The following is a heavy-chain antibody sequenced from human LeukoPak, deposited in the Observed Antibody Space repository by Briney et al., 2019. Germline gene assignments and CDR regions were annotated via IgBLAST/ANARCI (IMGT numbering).Heavy chain of an antibody. Sequence: PVGSLRLSCAVSGVIFCNYDIQWIRQGPGKGLTWLSLVRYDGIDKYYADSVKGRFTASRDKAKSTVYLQMNSLRTEETAPYYCALSCNYGLFDVWGHGTMVSVSS. D-gene: IGHD3-3*01. CDR1: GVIFCNYD. CDR3: ALSCNYGLFDV. J-gene: IGHJ3*01. CDR2: VRYDGIDK. V-gene: IGHV3-30*02.